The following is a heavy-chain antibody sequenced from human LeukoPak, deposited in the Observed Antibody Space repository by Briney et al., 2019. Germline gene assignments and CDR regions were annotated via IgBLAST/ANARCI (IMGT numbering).Heavy chain of an antibody. CDR3: ARGWVGKDQLPPVADAFDI. CDR1: GYTFASYD. J-gene: IGHJ3*02. Sequence: PSRKVSCKASGYTFASYDTNWVRQATGQGIEWMGWMNPNSGKKGYAQKFQGRVTMTRNTSISTAYMELSSLRSEDTAVYYCARGWVGKDQLPPVADAFDIWGRGTMVTVSS. CDR2: MNPNSGKK. V-gene: IGHV1-8*01. D-gene: IGHD2-2*01.